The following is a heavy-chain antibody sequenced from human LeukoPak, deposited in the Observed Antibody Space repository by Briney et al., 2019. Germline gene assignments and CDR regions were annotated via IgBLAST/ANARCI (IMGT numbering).Heavy chain of an antibody. CDR1: GFTFTSYS. CDR3: AKGGKWDVTPFDY. V-gene: IGHV3-23*01. CDR2: ISGGGGST. Sequence: GGSLRLSCAASGFTFTSYSMNWVRQAPGKGLEWVSTISGGGGSTYYADSVKGRFTISRDNPKNTLYLQVNSLRAEDTAVYYCAKGGKWDVTPFDYWGQGTLVTVSS. J-gene: IGHJ4*02. D-gene: IGHD1-26*01.